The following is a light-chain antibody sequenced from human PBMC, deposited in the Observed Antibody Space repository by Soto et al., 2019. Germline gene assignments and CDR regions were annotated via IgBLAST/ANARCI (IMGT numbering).Light chain of an antibody. CDR2: DAS. CDR3: QQRNTWGAA. V-gene: IGKV3-11*01. Sequence: EIVLTQSPATLSLSPGERATLSCRASQTVSSYLAWYQQKPGQAPRLLIYDASNRATGIPARFSGSGSGTDFTLTISSLEPEDFAVYYCQQRNTWGAAFGQGTRLEIK. CDR1: QTVSSY. J-gene: IGKJ5*01.